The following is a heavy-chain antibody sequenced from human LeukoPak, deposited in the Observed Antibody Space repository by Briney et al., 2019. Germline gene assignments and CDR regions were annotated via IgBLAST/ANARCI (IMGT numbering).Heavy chain of an antibody. CDR3: ARVRYSCGWSLYFDY. J-gene: IGHJ4*02. Sequence: PSETLSLTCTVSGGSISSHYWSWIRQPPGKGLERIGYIYYSGSTNYNPSLKSRVTISVDTSKNQFSLKLSSVTAADTAVYYCARVRYSCGWSLYFDYWGQGTLVTVSS. CDR1: GGSISSHY. CDR2: IYYSGST. V-gene: IGHV4-59*11. D-gene: IGHD6-19*01.